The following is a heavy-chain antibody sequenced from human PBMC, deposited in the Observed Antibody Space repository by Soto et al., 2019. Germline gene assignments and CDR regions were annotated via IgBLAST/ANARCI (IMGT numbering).Heavy chain of an antibody. CDR3: AKDENSDLDY. J-gene: IGHJ4*02. V-gene: IGHV4-59*12. CDR2: IYYSGST. CDR1: GGSISSYY. D-gene: IGHD1-26*01. Sequence: SETLSLTCTVSGGSISSYYWSWIRQPPGKGPEWIGYIYYSGSTNYNPSLKSRVTISVDTSKNQFSLKLSSATAADTAVYYCAKDENSDLDYWGQGTLVTVSS.